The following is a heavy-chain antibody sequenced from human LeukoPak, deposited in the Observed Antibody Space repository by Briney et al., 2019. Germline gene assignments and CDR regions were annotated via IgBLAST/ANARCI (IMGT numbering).Heavy chain of an antibody. J-gene: IGHJ3*02. CDR1: GGTFSSYA. D-gene: IGHD2-2*03. V-gene: IGHV1-69*05. Sequence: ASVKVSCKASGGTFSSYAISWVRQAPGQGLEWMGGIIPIFGAANYAQKFQGRVTITTDESTSTAYMELSSLRSEDTAVYYCARELDQGAFDIWGQGTMVTVSS. CDR3: ARELDQGAFDI. CDR2: IIPIFGAA.